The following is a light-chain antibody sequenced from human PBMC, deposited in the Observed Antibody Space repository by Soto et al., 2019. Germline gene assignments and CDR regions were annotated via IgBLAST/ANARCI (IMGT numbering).Light chain of an antibody. CDR1: QDIRNN. CDR3: LQQNTYPLT. Sequence: DIQMTQSPSSLSASVGDRVTITCRASQDIRNNLNWYQQKPGKAPKRLVFAASSLQSGVPSRFSGSGSGTEFTLTISSLQPEDFATFYCLQQNTYPLTFGQGTKLEIK. J-gene: IGKJ2*01. CDR2: AAS. V-gene: IGKV1-17*01.